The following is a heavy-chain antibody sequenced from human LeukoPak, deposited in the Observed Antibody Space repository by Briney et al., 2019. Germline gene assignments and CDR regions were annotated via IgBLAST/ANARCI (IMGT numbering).Heavy chain of an antibody. J-gene: IGHJ4*02. CDR1: GGSISSSSYY. D-gene: IGHD3-22*01. CDR2: IYYSGST. Sequence: SETLSLTCTVSGGSISSSSYYWGWIRQPPGKGLEWIGSIYYSGSTYYNPSLKSRVTISVDTSKNQFSLKLNSVTAADTAVYYCARVRDYYDSSDYNLIFFDYWGQGTLVTVSS. CDR3: ARVRDYYDSSDYNLIFFDY. V-gene: IGHV4-39*07.